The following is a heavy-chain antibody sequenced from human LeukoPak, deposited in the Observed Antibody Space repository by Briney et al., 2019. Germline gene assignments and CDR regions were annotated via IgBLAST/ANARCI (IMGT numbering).Heavy chain of an antibody. J-gene: IGHJ4*02. CDR3: ATWSDGSYYYFDY. Sequence: PGGSLRLSCAASGFTFTFYAMSWVRQAPGKGLEWVSAISGSGGRTYYADSVKGRFTISRDNSKNTLYLQMNSLRAEDTAVYYCATWSDGSYYYFDYWGQGTLVTVSS. CDR1: GFTFTFYA. CDR2: ISGSGGRT. D-gene: IGHD1-26*01. V-gene: IGHV3-23*01.